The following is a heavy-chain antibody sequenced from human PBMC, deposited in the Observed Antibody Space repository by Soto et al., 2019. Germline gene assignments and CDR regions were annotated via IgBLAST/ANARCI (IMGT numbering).Heavy chain of an antibody. CDR1: GFTFSSYA. CDR3: AKRFGWLATPVY. V-gene: IGHV3-23*01. J-gene: IGHJ4*02. Sequence: EVQLLESGGGLVQPGGSLRLSCAASGFTFSSYAMSWVRQAPGKGLEWFSALSGSGGSTYYADSVKGRFTISRDNSKNSLYLQMNSLRAEDTAVYYCAKRFGWLATPVYWGQGTLVTVSS. CDR2: LSGSGGST. D-gene: IGHD3-10*01.